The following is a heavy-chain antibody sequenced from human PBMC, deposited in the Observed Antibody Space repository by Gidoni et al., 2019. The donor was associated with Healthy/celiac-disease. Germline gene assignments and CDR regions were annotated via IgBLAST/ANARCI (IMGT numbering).Heavy chain of an antibody. D-gene: IGHD1-26*01. CDR3: AKALWWELLLDY. V-gene: IGHV3-23*01. CDR1: GFTFSSYA. CDR2: ISGSGGST. Sequence: EVQLLESGGGLVQPGGSLRLSCAASGFTFSSYAMSWVRQAPGKGLEWGSAISGSGGSTYYADSVKGRFTISRDNSKNTLYLQMNSLRAEDTAVYYCAKALWWELLLDYWGQGTLVTVSS. J-gene: IGHJ4*02.